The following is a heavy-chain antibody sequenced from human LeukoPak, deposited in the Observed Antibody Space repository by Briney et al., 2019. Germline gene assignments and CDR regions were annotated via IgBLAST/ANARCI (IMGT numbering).Heavy chain of an antibody. CDR2: ITGSGSYT. J-gene: IGHJ4*02. V-gene: IGHV3-11*05. CDR1: GFTFSNYY. CDR3: ARARYAAPVDY. Sequence: GGSLRLSCAASGFTFSNYYMSWIRQTPGKGLEWVSYITGSGSYTNYADSVKGRFTISRDNAKNSLYLQMNSLRAEDTAVYYCARARYAAPVDYWGQGTLVTVSS. D-gene: IGHD2-2*01.